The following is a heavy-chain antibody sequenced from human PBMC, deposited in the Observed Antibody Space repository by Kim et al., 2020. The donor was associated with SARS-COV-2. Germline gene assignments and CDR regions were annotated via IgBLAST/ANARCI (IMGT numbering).Heavy chain of an antibody. Sequence: GGSLRLSCAASGFTLSNFAMSWVRQAPGKGLEWVSALTGSGGNTYYADSVKGRFSISRDTSKNTLYLQMNSLRAEDTAVYFCAKAGHYFQFYSDFWGQGTLVTVSS. CDR3: AKAGHYFQFYSDF. D-gene: IGHD1-26*01. J-gene: IGHJ4*02. CDR2: LTGSGGNT. V-gene: IGHV3-23*01. CDR1: GFTLSNFA.